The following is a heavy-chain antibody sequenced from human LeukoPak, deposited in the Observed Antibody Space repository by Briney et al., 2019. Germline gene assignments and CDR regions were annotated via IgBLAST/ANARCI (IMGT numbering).Heavy chain of an antibody. V-gene: IGHV3-53*01. CDR3: ASRSGGDYPYFDY. J-gene: IGHJ4*02. D-gene: IGHD4-17*01. CDR2: IYSGGST. Sequence: GGSLRLSCAASGFTFSSYWMSWVRQAPGKGLEWVSVIYSGGSTKYADSVKGRFTISRDNSKNTLYLQMNSLRVEDTALYYCASRSGGDYPYFDYWGQGTLDTVSS. CDR1: GFTFSSYW.